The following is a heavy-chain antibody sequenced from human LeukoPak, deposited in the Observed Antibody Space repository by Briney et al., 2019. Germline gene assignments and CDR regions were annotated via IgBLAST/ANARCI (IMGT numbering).Heavy chain of an antibody. CDR1: GFTFSSYA. J-gene: IGHJ4*02. D-gene: IGHD2-2*01. CDR2: ISYDGSNK. Sequence: GGSLRLSCAASGFTFSSYAMHWVRQAPGKGLEWVAVISYDGSNKYYADSVKGRFTISRDNSKNTLYLQMNSLRAEDTAVYYCARDRPFVVVPSTGYWGQGTLVTVSS. V-gene: IGHV3-30-3*01. CDR3: ARDRPFVVVPSTGY.